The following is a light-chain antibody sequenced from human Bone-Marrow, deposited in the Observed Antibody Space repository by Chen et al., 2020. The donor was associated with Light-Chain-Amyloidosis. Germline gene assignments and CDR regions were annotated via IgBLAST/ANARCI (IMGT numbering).Light chain of an antibody. J-gene: IGLJ2*01. Sequence: SYELTQPPSVSVSPGQTARITCSGDDLPTKYAYWYQQKPGQAPVLVIHRDTERPSGISERFYGSSSGTTATLTISGVQAEDEADYHCQSADSSGTYEVIFGGGTKRTVL. V-gene: IGLV3-25*03. CDR1: DLPTKY. CDR3: QSADSSGTYEVI. CDR2: RDT.